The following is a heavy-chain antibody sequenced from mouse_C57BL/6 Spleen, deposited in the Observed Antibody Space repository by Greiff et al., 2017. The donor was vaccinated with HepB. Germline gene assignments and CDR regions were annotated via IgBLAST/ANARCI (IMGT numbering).Heavy chain of an antibody. D-gene: IGHD3-2*02. J-gene: IGHJ3*01. CDR2: IDPSDSYT. CDR3: ARWGTAQGTFAY. Sequence: LQQPGAELVKPGASVKLSCKASGYTFTSYWMQWVKQRPGQGLEWIGEIDPSDSYTNYNQKFKGKATLTVDTSSSTAYMQLSSLTSEDSAVYYCARWGTAQGTFAYWGQGTLVTVSA. CDR1: GYTFTSYW. V-gene: IGHV1-50*01.